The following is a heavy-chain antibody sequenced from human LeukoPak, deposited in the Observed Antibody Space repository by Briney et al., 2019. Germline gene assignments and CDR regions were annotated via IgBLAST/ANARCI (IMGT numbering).Heavy chain of an antibody. Sequence: PGGSLRLSCPASGFTFSNAWMSWVRQAPGKGLEWVGRIKSKTDGGTTDYAAPVKGRFTISRDDSKNTLYLQMNSLKTEDTAVYYCTTDVTLVGATAGGYWGQGTLVTVSS. V-gene: IGHV3-15*01. J-gene: IGHJ4*02. CDR3: TTDVTLVGATAGGY. CDR1: GFTFSNAW. CDR2: IKSKTDGGTT. D-gene: IGHD1-26*01.